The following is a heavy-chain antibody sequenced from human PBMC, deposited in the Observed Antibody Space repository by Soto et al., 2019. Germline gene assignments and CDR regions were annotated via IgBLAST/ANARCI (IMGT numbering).Heavy chain of an antibody. CDR3: ARAPLGYCSGGSCYDENWFDP. D-gene: IGHD2-15*01. CDR2: IIPIFGTA. CDR1: GGTFSSYA. Sequence: SVKVSCKASGGTFSSYAISWVRQAPGQGLEWMGGIIPIFGTANYAQKFQGRVTITADESTSTAYMELSSLRSEDTAVYYCARAPLGYCSGGSCYDENWFDPWGQGTLVTVSS. V-gene: IGHV1-69*13. J-gene: IGHJ5*02.